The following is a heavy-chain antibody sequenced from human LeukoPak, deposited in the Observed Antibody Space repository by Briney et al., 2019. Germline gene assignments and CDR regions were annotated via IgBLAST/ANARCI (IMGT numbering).Heavy chain of an antibody. CDR3: ARGGIGVAGTSVYYYYGMDV. Sequence: PGGSLRLSCAASGFTFDDYGMSWVRQAPGKGLEWVSGINWNGGSTGYADSVKGRFTISRDNAKNSLYLQMNSLRAEDTALYPCARGGIGVAGTSVYYYYGMDVWGPGTTVTVSS. CDR2: INWNGGST. J-gene: IGHJ6*02. V-gene: IGHV3-20*01. CDR1: GFTFDDYG. D-gene: IGHD6-19*01.